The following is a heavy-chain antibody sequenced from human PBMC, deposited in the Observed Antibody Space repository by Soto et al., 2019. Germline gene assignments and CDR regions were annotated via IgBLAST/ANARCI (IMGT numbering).Heavy chain of an antibody. CDR2: ISGYNGNA. J-gene: IGHJ4*02. D-gene: IGHD3-10*01. V-gene: IGHV1-18*04. CDR3: ARDLYGSGISSDYFAH. CDR1: GFTFTSYG. Sequence: GASVKVSCKASGFTFTSYGFSWVRQAPGQGPEWMGWISGYNGNAKYAQKFQARVTMTADTTTSTVYMELRSLRSDDTALYYCARDLYGSGISSDYFAHWGQGTQVTVSS.